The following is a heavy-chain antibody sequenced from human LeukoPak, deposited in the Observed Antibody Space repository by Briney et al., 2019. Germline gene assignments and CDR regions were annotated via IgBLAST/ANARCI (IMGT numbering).Heavy chain of an antibody. Sequence: KSSETLSLTCAAYGGSFSGYYWSWIRQPAGKGLEWIGLIYTSGSTNYNPSLKSRVTMSVDTSKNQFSLKLTSVTAADTAVYYCARADDFWSGLFYWGQGTLVTVSS. J-gene: IGHJ4*02. D-gene: IGHD3-3*01. V-gene: IGHV4-59*10. CDR2: IYTSGST. CDR3: ARADDFWSGLFY. CDR1: GGSFSGYY.